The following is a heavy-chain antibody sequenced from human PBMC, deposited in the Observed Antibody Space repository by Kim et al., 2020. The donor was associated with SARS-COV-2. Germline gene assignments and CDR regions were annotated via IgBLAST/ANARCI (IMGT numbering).Heavy chain of an antibody. J-gene: IGHJ6*02. V-gene: IGHV3-48*03. CDR2: ISTSGSTI. D-gene: IGHD2-2*01. CDR3: ARSLYCSSTSCFYGMDV. Sequence: GGSLRLPCAASGFTFSTYEMNWVRQAPGKGLEWISYISTSGSTIYYADSVKGRFTISRDNAKSSLSLQMNSLRAEDTAVYYCARSLYCSSTSCFYGMDVWGQGATVTVSS. CDR1: GFTFSTYE.